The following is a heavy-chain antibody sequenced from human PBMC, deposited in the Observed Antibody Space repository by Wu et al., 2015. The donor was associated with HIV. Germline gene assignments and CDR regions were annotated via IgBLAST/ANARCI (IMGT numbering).Heavy chain of an antibody. V-gene: IGHV1-2*02. J-gene: IGHJ4*02. D-gene: IGHD2-2*01. CDR2: INPKTGKT. Sequence: QVQLVQSGPEVKAPGASVTVSCKGSGYNFNEYYTHWVRQAPGHGPEWMGFINPKTGKTKYAEKFQDRVTLSRDTSISTVDMQLSRLTSNDTAVYYCARVGRAAARIDYWGQGTLVTVSS. CDR1: GYNFNEYY. CDR3: ARVGRAAARIDY.